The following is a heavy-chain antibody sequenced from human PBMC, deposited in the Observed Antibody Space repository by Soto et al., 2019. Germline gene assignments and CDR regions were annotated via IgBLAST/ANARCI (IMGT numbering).Heavy chain of an antibody. CDR2: IYPGDSDT. CDR3: ASTPYCSGGSCDRGYGMDV. J-gene: IGHJ6*02. Sequence: PGESLKISCKGSGYSFTSYWIGWVRQMPGKGLEWMGIIYPGDSDTRYSPSFQGQVTISADKSISTAYLQWSSLKASDTAMYYCASTPYCSGGSCDRGYGMDVWGQGTTVTVSS. V-gene: IGHV5-51*01. D-gene: IGHD2-15*01. CDR1: GYSFTSYW.